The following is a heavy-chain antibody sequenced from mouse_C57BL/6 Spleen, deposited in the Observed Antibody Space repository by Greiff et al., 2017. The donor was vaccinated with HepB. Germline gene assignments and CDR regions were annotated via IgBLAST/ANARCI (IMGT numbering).Heavy chain of an antibody. CDR2: ISYSGST. CDR3: ARFAYYYGSSHWYFDV. CDR1: GYSITSDY. V-gene: IGHV3-8*01. J-gene: IGHJ1*03. Sequence: EVQLQQSGPGLAKPSQTLSLTCSVTGYSITSDYWNWIRKFPGNKLEYMGYISYSGSTYYNPSLKSRISITRDTSKNQYYRQWNSVTTEDTATYYFARFAYYYGSSHWYFDVWGTGTTVTVSS. D-gene: IGHD1-1*01.